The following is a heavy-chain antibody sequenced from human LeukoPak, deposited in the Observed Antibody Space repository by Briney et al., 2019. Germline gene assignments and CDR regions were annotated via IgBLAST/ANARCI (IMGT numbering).Heavy chain of an antibody. D-gene: IGHD3-10*01. J-gene: IGHJ2*01. V-gene: IGHV4-59*01. CDR2: IYYSGST. CDR1: GGSISSYY. CDR3: ARDGLLWFGESPYWYFDL. Sequence: PSETLSLTCTVSGGSISSYYWSWIRQPPGKGLEWIGYIYYSGSTNYNPSLKSRVTISVDTPKNQFSLKLSSVTAADTAVYYCARDGLLWFGESPYWYFDLWGRGTLVTVSS.